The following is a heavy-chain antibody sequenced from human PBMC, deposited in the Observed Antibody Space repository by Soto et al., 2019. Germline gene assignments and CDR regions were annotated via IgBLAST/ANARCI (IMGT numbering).Heavy chain of an antibody. CDR2: IIPVFDKA. CDR1: GGPFGSSA. V-gene: IGHV1-69*01. Sequence: QVQLVQSGADVKKPGSSVKVSCKTSGGPFGSSAISWVRQAPAQGLEWMGEIIPVFDKANCAQNFQGRLTITADEPTGTVFMQLSSLRSEDTAVYFCARLRRDWGDAFDLWGLGTFVTVSS. CDR3: ARLRRDWGDAFDL. J-gene: IGHJ3*01. D-gene: IGHD3-16*01.